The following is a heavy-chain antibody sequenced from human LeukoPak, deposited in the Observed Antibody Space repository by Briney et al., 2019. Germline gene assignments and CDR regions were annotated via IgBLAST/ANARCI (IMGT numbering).Heavy chain of an antibody. D-gene: IGHD4-17*01. CDR2: IYADDSDK. J-gene: IGHJ3*01. Sequence: PGGALRLSRAPSGFSLSSYLMHCVPPAPRRRGVWVSRIYADDSDKHYADSVKGRFAISRDNAKKTLYLQMNSLRAEDTAVYYCARVGAAGDYSNNAFDVWGQGTMVTVSP. V-gene: IGHV3-74*01. CDR1: GFSLSSYL. CDR3: ARVGAAGDYSNNAFDV.